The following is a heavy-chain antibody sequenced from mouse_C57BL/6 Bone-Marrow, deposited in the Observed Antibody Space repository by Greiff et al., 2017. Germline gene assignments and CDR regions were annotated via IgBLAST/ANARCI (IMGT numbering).Heavy chain of an antibody. V-gene: IGHV1-63*01. CDR1: GYTFTNYW. CDR3: ARTFYYGYDAGFAY. D-gene: IGHD2-2*01. Sequence: QVQLKESGAELVRPGTSVKMSCKASGYTFTNYWIGWAKQRPGHGLEWIGDIYPGGGYTNYNEKFKGKATLTADKSSSTAYMQFSSLTSEDSAIYYCARTFYYGYDAGFAYWGQGTLGTVSA. J-gene: IGHJ3*01. CDR2: IYPGGGYT.